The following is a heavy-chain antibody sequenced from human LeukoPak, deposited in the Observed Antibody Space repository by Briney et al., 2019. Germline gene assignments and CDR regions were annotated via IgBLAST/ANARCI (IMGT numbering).Heavy chain of an antibody. CDR3: ARVPIAAAGTAVNYGMDV. V-gene: IGHV4-39*01. D-gene: IGHD6-13*01. J-gene: IGHJ6*02. CDR2: IYYSGST. Sequence: SETLSLTCTVSGGSISSSSYYWGWIRQPPGKGLEWIGSIYYSGSTYYNPSLKSRVTISVDTSKNQFSLKLSSMTAADTAVYYCARVPIAAAGTAVNYGMDVWGQGTTVTVSS. CDR1: GGSISSSSYY.